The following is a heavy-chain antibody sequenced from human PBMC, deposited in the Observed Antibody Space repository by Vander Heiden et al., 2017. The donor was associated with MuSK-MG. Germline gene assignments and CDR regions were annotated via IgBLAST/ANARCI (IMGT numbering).Heavy chain of an antibody. D-gene: IGHD3-10*01. V-gene: IGHV4-59*02. CDR1: GDSVRRYY. CDR2: IYFSGST. Sequence: QVQLQESGLGLVKPSETLPLTCNVSGDSVRRYYWSWTRQPPAKGPEWIGYIYFSGSTSYNPSLKGRATISLDTSKNQVSLKLTSVTEADTAVYYCARVWNYYGYWFDPWGQGTLVTVSS. J-gene: IGHJ5*02. CDR3: ARVWNYYGYWFDP.